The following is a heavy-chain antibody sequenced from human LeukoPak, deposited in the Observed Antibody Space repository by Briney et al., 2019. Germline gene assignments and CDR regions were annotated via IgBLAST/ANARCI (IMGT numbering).Heavy chain of an antibody. D-gene: IGHD3-22*01. CDR3: ARDPIWYDSSRYYYYYGLDV. Sequence: SQTLSLTCAISGDSVSSNSGAWNWIRQSPSRGLEWLGRTYYRSKWYYDYAASVKSRITINPDTSKNQFSLRLNSVTPEDTAVYYCARDPIWYDSSRYYYYYGLDVWGQGTTVIVSS. CDR1: GDSVSSNSGA. CDR2: TYYRSKWYY. V-gene: IGHV6-1*01. J-gene: IGHJ6*02.